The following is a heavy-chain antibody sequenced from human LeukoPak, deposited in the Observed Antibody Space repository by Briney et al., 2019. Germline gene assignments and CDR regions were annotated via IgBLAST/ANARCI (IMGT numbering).Heavy chain of an antibody. Sequence: GGSLRLSCAASGFTVSSNYMSWVRQAPGKGLEWVAVISYDGSNKFYADSVKGRFTISRDNSKNTLYLQMDSLRAEDTAVYYCARRVGASPHDAFDIWGQGTMVTVSS. J-gene: IGHJ3*02. CDR1: GFTVSSNY. CDR2: ISYDGSNK. D-gene: IGHD1-26*01. CDR3: ARRVGASPHDAFDI. V-gene: IGHV3-30-3*01.